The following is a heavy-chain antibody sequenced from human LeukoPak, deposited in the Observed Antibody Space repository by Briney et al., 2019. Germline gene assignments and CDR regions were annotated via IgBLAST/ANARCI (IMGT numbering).Heavy chain of an antibody. CDR2: ISWNSGSI. Sequence: GGSLRLSCAASGFTFDDYAMHWVRQAPGKGLEWVSGISWNSGSIGYADSVKGRFTISRDNAKNSLYLQMNSLRAEDTALYYCAKTDRYYYGSGSYYDYWGQGTLVTVSS. CDR3: AKTDRYYYGSGSYYDY. D-gene: IGHD3-10*01. CDR1: GFTFDDYA. V-gene: IGHV3-9*01. J-gene: IGHJ4*02.